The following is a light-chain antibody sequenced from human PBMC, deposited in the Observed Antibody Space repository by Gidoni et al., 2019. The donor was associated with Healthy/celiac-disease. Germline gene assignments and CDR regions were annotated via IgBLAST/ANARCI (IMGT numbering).Light chain of an antibody. Sequence: DIVITQSHDSLAVSLGERATINCKSSQSVLYSSNNKNYLAWYQQKPGQPPKMLVYWAPTRESGVPDRFSGSGSGTDFTLTISSLQAEDVAVYYCQQYYSTPTFGQGTKVEIK. CDR3: QQYYSTPT. J-gene: IGKJ1*01. CDR2: WAP. V-gene: IGKV4-1*01. CDR1: QSVLYSSNNKNY.